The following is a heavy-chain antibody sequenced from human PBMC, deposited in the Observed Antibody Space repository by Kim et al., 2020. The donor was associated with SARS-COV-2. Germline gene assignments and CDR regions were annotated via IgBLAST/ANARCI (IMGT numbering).Heavy chain of an antibody. CDR3: ARDSTSYCSSTSCPLRY. J-gene: IGHJ4*02. V-gene: IGHV3-48*02. D-gene: IGHD2-2*01. Sequence: GKGRFTISRDNAKNSLYLQMNSLRDEDTAVYYCARDSTSYCSSTSCPLRYWGQGTLVTVSS.